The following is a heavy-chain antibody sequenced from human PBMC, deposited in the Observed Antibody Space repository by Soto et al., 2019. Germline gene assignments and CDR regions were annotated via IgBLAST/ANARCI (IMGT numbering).Heavy chain of an antibody. CDR2: IYSGGST. CDR1: GFTVSSNY. Sequence: EVQLVESGGGLIQPGGSLRLSCAASGFTVSSNYMSWVRQAPGNGLEWVSVIYSGGSTYYADSVKGRFTISRDNSKNTLYLQLNRLRAEDTAVYYCARSQRRATGTFDYWGQGTLVTVSS. CDR3: ARSQRRATGTFDY. V-gene: IGHV3-53*01. J-gene: IGHJ4*01. D-gene: IGHD5-12*01.